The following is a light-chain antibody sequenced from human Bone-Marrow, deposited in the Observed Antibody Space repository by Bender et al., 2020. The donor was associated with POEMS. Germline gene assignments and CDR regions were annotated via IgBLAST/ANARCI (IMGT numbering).Light chain of an antibody. J-gene: IGLJ3*02. CDR2: INN. CDR1: SSNIGTNP. Sequence: QSVLTQPPSASGTPGQRVTISCSGSSSNIGTNPVNWYQQLPGTAPKLLIYINNQRPSGVPDRFSGSKSGTSDSLAISGLQSEDEADYYCAAWEDSLNGWVFGGGTKLTVL. CDR3: AAWEDSLNGWV. V-gene: IGLV1-44*01.